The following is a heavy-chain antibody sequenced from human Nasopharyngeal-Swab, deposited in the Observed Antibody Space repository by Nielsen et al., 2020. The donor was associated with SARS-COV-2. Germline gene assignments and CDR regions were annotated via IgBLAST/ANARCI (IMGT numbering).Heavy chain of an antibody. CDR2: IYWDEDK. Sequence: SGPTLVKPTQTLTLTCTFSGFSLSTSGVGVGWSRQPPGKALEWLAVIYWDEDKRYSPSLKTRLTITKDTSKNLVLLTVTNVNPVDTATYFFARLLGSRPSWNSTNYFDSGGQGTLFTVPS. D-gene: IGHD1-7*01. CDR3: ARLLGSRPSWNSTNYFDS. CDR1: GFSLSTSGVG. J-gene: IGHJ4*02. V-gene: IGHV2-5*02.